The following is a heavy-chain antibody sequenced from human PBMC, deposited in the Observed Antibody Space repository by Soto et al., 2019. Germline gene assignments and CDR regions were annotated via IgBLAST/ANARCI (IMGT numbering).Heavy chain of an antibody. D-gene: IGHD3-10*01. V-gene: IGHV1-18*01. CDR2: ISAYNGNT. CDR3: ARDLGSGSYYRLYYYYGMDV. CDR1: GYTFTSYG. J-gene: IGHJ6*02. Sequence: DSVKVSCKASGYTFTSYGISWVRQAPGQGLEWMGWISAYNGNTNYAQKLQGRVTMTTDTSTSTAYMELRSLRSDDTAVYYCARDLGSGSYYRLYYYYGMDVWGQGTTVTVS.